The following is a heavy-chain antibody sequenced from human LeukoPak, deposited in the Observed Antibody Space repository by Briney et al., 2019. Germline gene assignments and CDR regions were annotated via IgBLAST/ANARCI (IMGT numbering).Heavy chain of an antibody. CDR1: GGSFSGYY. Sequence: SETLSLTCAVYGGSFSGYYWSWIRQPLGKGLEWIGSIYYSGSTYYNPSLKSRVTISVDTSKNQFSLKLSSVTAADTAVYYCARDRESSGAFDIWGQGTMVTVSS. J-gene: IGHJ3*02. CDR3: ARDRESSGAFDI. CDR2: IYYSGST. D-gene: IGHD1-14*01. V-gene: IGHV4-34*01.